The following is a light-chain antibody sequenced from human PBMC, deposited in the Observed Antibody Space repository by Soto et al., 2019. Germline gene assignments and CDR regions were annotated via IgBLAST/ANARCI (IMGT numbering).Light chain of an antibody. Sequence: QSVLTQPPSASGAFGQSVTISRTGTSSDVGGYNYVSWYQQHPGKAPKLMIYEVSERPSGVPDRFSGSKSGNTASLTVSGLQAEDEADYYCSSYSGTNYHYVFGTGTKVTVL. CDR1: SSDVGGYNY. CDR2: EVS. J-gene: IGLJ1*01. V-gene: IGLV2-8*01. CDR3: SSYSGTNYHYV.